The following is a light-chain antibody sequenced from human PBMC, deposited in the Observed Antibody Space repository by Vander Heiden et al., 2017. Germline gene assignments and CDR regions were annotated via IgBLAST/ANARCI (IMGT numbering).Light chain of an antibody. J-gene: IGKJ4*01. CDR3: QQRSNWSHT. V-gene: IGKV3-11*01. CDR1: QSASSY. CDR2: DEF. Sequence: IVLTQSPATLSLSPGESATLSCMASQSASSYLAWSQQKPGQAPRLLIHDEFKRATGIPALCSSRWSRTDSPLTSSSLAPEDFAVYYCQQRSNWSHTFGEGTKVEIK.